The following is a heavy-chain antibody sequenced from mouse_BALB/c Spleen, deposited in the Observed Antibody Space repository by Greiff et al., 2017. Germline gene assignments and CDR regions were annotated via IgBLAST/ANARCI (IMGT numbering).Heavy chain of an antibody. CDR3: ARGGLYYDYSWFAY. Sequence: EVKLMESGGGLVKPGGSLKLSCAASGFTFSSYAMSWVRQSPEKRLEWVAEISSGGSYTYYPDTVTGRFTISRDNAKNTLYLEMSSLRSEDTAMYYCARGGLYYDYSWFAYWGQGTLVTVSA. D-gene: IGHD2-4*01. V-gene: IGHV5-9-4*01. CDR1: GFTFSSYA. J-gene: IGHJ3*01. CDR2: ISSGGSYT.